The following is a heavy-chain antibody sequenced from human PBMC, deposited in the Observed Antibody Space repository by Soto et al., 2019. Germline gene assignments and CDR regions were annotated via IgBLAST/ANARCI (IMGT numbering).Heavy chain of an antibody. Sequence: QVQLQESGPGLVKPSGTLSLTCVVSGASIRSRNWWSWVRQPPGKGLEWIGEIYHSESTNYNPSLKSRVTISVDKSKNQSSLKLSSVTAADTAVYYCARGSDEGGSSSWFAYLGQGTLVTVSS. V-gene: IGHV4-4*02. J-gene: IGHJ4*02. CDR2: IYHSEST. D-gene: IGHD6-13*01. CDR1: GASIRSRNW. CDR3: ARGSDEGGSSSWFAY.